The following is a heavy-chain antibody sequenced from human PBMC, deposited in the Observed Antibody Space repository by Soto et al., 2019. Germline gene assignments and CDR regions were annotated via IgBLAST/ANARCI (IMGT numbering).Heavy chain of an antibody. CDR3: ARGVAFGYYYSDLDL. CDR2: IYYSVSA. J-gene: IGHJ6*02. D-gene: IGHD3-10*01. CDR1: GGSVSNISDY. V-gene: IGHV4-61*01. Sequence: SETLSLTCTVSGGSVSNISDYCSWVREPPGKGLEWIGYIYYSVSADYNPSLGSRVTISLDTSKNQFSLKLSSVTTADTAVYYCARGVAFGYYYSDLDLWGQGPTVTVAS.